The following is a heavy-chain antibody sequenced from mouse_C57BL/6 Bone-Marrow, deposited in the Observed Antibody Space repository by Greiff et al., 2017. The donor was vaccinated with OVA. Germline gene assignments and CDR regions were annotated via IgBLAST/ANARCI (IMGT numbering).Heavy chain of an antibody. Sequence: VQLQESGAELARPGASVKMSCKASGYTFTSYTMHWVKQRPGQGLEWIGYINPSSGYTKYNQKFKDKATLTADKSSSTAYMQLSSLTSEDSAVYYCARSHYYGSSYEMDYWGQGTSVTVSS. CDR1: GYTFTSYT. CDR2: INPSSGYT. D-gene: IGHD1-1*01. V-gene: IGHV1-4*01. CDR3: ARSHYYGSSYEMDY. J-gene: IGHJ4*01.